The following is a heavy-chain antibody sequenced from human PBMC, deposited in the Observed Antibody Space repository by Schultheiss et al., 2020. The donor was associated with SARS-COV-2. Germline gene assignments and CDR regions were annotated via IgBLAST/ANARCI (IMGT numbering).Heavy chain of an antibody. CDR1: GGTFSSYA. Sequence: ASVKVSCKASGGTFSSYAISWVRQAPGQGLEWMGWINPSGGSTSYAQKFLGRVTMTTDTSTSTAYMELRSLRSDDTAVYYCARGGESITIFGVVRVQSLDYWGQGTLVTVSS. CDR3: ARGGESITIFGVVRVQSLDY. CDR2: INPSGGST. V-gene: IGHV1-18*01. D-gene: IGHD3-3*01. J-gene: IGHJ4*02.